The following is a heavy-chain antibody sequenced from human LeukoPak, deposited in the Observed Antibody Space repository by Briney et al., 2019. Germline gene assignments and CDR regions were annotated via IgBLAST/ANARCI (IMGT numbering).Heavy chain of an antibody. V-gene: IGHV4-59*01. J-gene: IGHJ5*02. D-gene: IGHD6-19*01. Sequence: SETLSLTCTVSGGSISSYYWSWIRQPPGKGLEWIGYIYYSGSTNYNPSLKSRVTISVDTSRNQFSLKLSSVTAADTAVYYCARASSGWYLGWFDPWGQGTLVTVSS. CDR2: IYYSGST. CDR3: ARASSGWYLGWFDP. CDR1: GGSISSYY.